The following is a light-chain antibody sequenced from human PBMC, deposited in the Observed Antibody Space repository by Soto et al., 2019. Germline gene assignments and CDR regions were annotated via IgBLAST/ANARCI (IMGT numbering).Light chain of an antibody. CDR3: QQYNNWPRT. CDR1: QSVSSN. CDR2: GAS. V-gene: IGKV3-15*01. Sequence: EIVMTQSPGTLSVSPGERATLSCRASQSVSSNSAWYQQKPGQAPSLLIYGASTRATGIPARFSGSGSGTEFALTISSLQSEDFAVYYCQQYNNWPRTFGQGTKVEIK. J-gene: IGKJ1*01.